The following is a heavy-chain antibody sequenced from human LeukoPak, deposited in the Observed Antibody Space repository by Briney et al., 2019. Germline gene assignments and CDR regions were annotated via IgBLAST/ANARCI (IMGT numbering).Heavy chain of an antibody. J-gene: IGHJ4*02. Sequence: GGSLRLSCAVSGLTFSDYGMHWVRQAPGKGLEWVAFIRNDGSNKNHADSVKGRFTTSRDNSKNTLYLQMNSLRAEDTAVHYCAREAASWYYFDYWGQGTLVTVSS. CDR3: AREAASWYYFDY. CDR1: GLTFSDYG. D-gene: IGHD6-13*01. V-gene: IGHV3-30*02. CDR2: IRNDGSNK.